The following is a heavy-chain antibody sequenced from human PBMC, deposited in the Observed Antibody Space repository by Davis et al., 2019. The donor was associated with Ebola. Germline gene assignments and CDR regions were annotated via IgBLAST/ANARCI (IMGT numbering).Heavy chain of an antibody. CDR3: ARAAILHYYYYMDV. Sequence: PGGSLRLSCAASGFTFSSYAMHWVRQAPGKGLEWVAVISYDGSNKYYADSVKGRFTISRDNSKNTLYLQMNSLRAEDTAVYYCARAAILHYYYYMDVWGKGTTVTVSS. D-gene: IGHD5-24*01. J-gene: IGHJ6*03. V-gene: IGHV3-30-3*01. CDR2: ISYDGSNK. CDR1: GFTFSSYA.